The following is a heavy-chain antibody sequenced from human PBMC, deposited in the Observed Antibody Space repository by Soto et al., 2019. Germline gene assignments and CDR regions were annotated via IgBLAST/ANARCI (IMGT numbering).Heavy chain of an antibody. CDR3: ARSGFLEWLADHSYYHMDV. Sequence: QVQLVQSGAEVKKPGASVKVSCKASGYTFTSYGISWVRQAPGQGLEWMGWISSYNGHTNYAQKLQGRVTMTTDTSTRTVYMELRSLRSDDTAVYFCARSGFLEWLADHSYYHMDVWGQGTTVTVSS. CDR1: GYTFTSYG. CDR2: ISSYNGHT. D-gene: IGHD3-3*01. J-gene: IGHJ6*02. V-gene: IGHV1-18*01.